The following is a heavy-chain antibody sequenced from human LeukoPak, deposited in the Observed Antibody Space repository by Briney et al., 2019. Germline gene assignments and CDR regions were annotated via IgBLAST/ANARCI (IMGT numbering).Heavy chain of an antibody. Sequence: GGSLRLSCAASGFTFSNIWMSWVRQAPGKGLEWVANIKHDGSETNYVDSVKGRFTISRDNAKNSLQLQMNSLRVEDTAVYYCAKNGGPHGMDVWGQGTTVTVSS. CDR3: AKNGGPHGMDV. CDR1: GFTFSNIW. J-gene: IGHJ6*02. V-gene: IGHV3-7*02. D-gene: IGHD3-16*01. CDR2: IKHDGSET.